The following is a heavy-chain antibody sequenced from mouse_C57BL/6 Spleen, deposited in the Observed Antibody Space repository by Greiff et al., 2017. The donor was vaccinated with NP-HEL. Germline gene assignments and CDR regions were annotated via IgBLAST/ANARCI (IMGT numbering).Heavy chain of an antibody. D-gene: IGHD1-1*01. Sequence: EVKLVESGPELVKPGASVKISCKASGYSFTGYYMNWVKQSPEKSLEWIGEINPSTGGTTYNQKFKAKATLTVDKSSSTAYMQLKSLTSEDSAVYYCARWDYGSSLLSYWGQGTLVTVSA. CDR1: GYSFTGYY. V-gene: IGHV1-42*01. CDR3: ARWDYGSSLLSY. J-gene: IGHJ3*01. CDR2: INPSTGGT.